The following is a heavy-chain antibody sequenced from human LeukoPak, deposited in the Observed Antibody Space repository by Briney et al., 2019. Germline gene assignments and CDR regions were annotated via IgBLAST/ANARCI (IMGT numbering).Heavy chain of an antibody. J-gene: IGHJ4*02. CDR2: IYYSGST. CDR1: GGSISSYY. Sequence: SETLSLTCTVSGGSISSYYWSWIRQPPGKGLEWIGYIYYSGSTNYNPSLKSRVTISVDTSKNQFSLKLSSVTAADTAVYYCARGGGYYGSGSYWMLDYFDYWGQGTLVTVSS. D-gene: IGHD3-10*01. V-gene: IGHV4-59*01. CDR3: ARGGGYYGSGSYWMLDYFDY.